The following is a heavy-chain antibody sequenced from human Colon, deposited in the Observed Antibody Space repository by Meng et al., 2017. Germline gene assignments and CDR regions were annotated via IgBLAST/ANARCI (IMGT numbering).Heavy chain of an antibody. CDR3: ARRVHDGRHYHYFDY. Sequence: QVQLQESGPGLVKPSETLSLPCTVSGGSIRSTSNYWDWVRQPPGTRLEWIGSIYYSGATYYNPSLKSRVTMSVDTSKNQFSLRLSSVTAADTAVYFCARRVHDGRHYHYFDYWGQGALVTVSS. J-gene: IGHJ4*02. CDR2: IYYSGAT. V-gene: IGHV4-39*01. D-gene: IGHD3-16*01. CDR1: GGSIRSTSNY.